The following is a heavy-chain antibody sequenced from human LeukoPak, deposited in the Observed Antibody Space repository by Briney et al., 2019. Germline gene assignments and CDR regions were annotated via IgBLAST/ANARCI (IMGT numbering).Heavy chain of an antibody. Sequence: PGGSLRLSCAASGFTFSSYTMSWIRQAPGKGLEWVSYISSSGSTIYYADSVKGRFTISRDNRKNSLYLQMNSLRAEDTAVYYCARATGSGWYNFDYWGQGTLVTVSS. V-gene: IGHV3-48*04. CDR3: ARATGSGWYNFDY. J-gene: IGHJ4*02. CDR1: GFTFSSYT. CDR2: ISSSGSTI. D-gene: IGHD6-19*01.